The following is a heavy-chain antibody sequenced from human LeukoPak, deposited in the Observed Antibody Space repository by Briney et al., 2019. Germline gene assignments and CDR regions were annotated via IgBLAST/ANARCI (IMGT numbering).Heavy chain of an antibody. J-gene: IGHJ4*02. CDR2: IYYTGST. CDR3: ARDCSGGSCFSGPFEY. D-gene: IGHD2-15*01. V-gene: IGHV4-39*02. Sequence: RPSETLSPTCTVSGGSISSSLYYWGWIRQPPGKGLEWIGNIYYTGSTYYNPSLKSRVTISVDTSKNQFSLKLTSVTAADTAMYYCARDCSGGSCFSGPFEYWGQGSLVTVSS. CDR1: GGSISSSLYY.